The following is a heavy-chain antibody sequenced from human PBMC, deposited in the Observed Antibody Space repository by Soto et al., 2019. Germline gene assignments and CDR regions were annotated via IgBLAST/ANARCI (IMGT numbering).Heavy chain of an antibody. J-gene: IGHJ4*02. CDR2: IRSKANSFAT. CDR3: ARGVYNFWSGHPKGLDY. CDR1: GFTFSGSA. V-gene: IGHV3-73*02. Sequence: EVQLVESGGGLVQPGGSLKLCCAASGFTFSGSAMHWVRQASGKGLEWVGRIRSKANSFATEYGVSVKGKFTISRDDSRHTAYLQMNGLKTEDTAAYYCARGVYNFWSGHPKGLDYWGQGTGVTVSS. D-gene: IGHD3-3*01.